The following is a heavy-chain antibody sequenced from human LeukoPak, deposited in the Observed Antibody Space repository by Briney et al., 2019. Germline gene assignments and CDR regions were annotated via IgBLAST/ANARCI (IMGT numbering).Heavy chain of an antibody. CDR2: IYYSGST. CDR3: ARETYGSGSYYVDY. J-gene: IGHJ4*02. D-gene: IGHD3-10*01. CDR1: SGSISSSNW. V-gene: IGHV4-4*02. Sequence: SETLSLTCAVSSGSISSSNWWSWVRQPPGKGLEWIGYIYYSGSTNYNPSLKSRVTISVDTSKNQFSLKLSSVTAADTAVYYCARETYGSGSYYVDYWGQGTLVTVSS.